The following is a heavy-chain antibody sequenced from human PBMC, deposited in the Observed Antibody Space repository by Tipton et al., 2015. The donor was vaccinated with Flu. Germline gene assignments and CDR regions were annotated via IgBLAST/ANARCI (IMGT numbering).Heavy chain of an antibody. Sequence: TLSLTCTVSGGSIRSHYWSWIRQPPGKGLEWIGNIYNRRDTNYNPSLKTRVTMSVDTSKNQISLQLTSVTAADTAMYYCAREGTYADFWGGSVPPWFGPWGQGTRVIVSS. CDR1: GGSIRSHY. J-gene: IGHJ5*02. D-gene: IGHD3-3*01. V-gene: IGHV4-59*11. CDR2: IYNRRDT. CDR3: AREGTYADFWGGSVPPWFGP.